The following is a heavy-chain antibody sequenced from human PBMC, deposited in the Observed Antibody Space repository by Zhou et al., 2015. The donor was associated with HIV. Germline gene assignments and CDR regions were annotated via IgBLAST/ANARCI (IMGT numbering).Heavy chain of an antibody. V-gene: IGHV1-69*12. CDR3: ARGFSMKNYDFWSGVRYYYYYMDV. CDR1: GGTFSSYA. D-gene: IGHD3-3*01. CDR2: IIPIFGTA. Sequence: HVQLIQSGAEVKKPGSSVKVSCKASGGTFSSYAISWVRQAPGQGLEWMGGIIPIFGTANYAQKFQGRVTITADESTSTAYMELSSLRSEDTAVYYCARGFSMKNYDFWSGVRYYYYYMDVWGKGTTVTVSS. J-gene: IGHJ6*03.